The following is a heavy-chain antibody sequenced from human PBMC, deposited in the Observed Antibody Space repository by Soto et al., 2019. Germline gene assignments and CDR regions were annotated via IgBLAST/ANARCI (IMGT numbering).Heavy chain of an antibody. J-gene: IGHJ3*02. CDR1: GFTFSSYS. CDR2: ISSSSSYI. V-gene: IGHV3-21*01. Sequence: PGGSLRLSCAASGFTFSSYSMNWVRQAPGKGLEWVSSISSSSSYIYYADSVKGRFTISRDNAKNSLYLQMNSLRAEDTAVYYCARDHYYDSSGYQSSPSPDIWGQGTMVTVSS. CDR3: ARDHYYDSSGYQSSPSPDI. D-gene: IGHD3-22*01.